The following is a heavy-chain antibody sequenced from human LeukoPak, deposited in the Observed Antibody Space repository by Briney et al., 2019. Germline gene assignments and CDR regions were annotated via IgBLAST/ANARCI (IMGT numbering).Heavy chain of an antibody. J-gene: IGHJ4*02. CDR3: AKGGLRFGYSFDD. Sequence: GGSLRLSCAASGFTFNTHAFSWVRQAPGKGLEWVAAISDTGKLTYSAESVRGRFAISRDNSKNTVFLQMSSLRAEDTALYYCAKGGLRFGYSFDDWAQGTLVTVSS. V-gene: IGHV3-23*01. CDR2: ISDTGKLT. D-gene: IGHD3-16*01. CDR1: GFTFNTHA.